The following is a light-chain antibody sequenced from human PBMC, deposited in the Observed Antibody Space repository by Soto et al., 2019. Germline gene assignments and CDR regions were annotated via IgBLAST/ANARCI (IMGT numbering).Light chain of an antibody. J-gene: IGKJ5*01. CDR3: QQRSNWPIT. Sequence: EIVLTQSPDTLSLSPGERATLSCRSSQSVISYLAWYQQKPDQATMLLIYDAFNSATGIPARFSGGASGTDFTLTISSLEAEYFVVYCCQQRSNWPITFGQGTRLEIK. CDR1: QSVISY. V-gene: IGKV3-11*01. CDR2: DAF.